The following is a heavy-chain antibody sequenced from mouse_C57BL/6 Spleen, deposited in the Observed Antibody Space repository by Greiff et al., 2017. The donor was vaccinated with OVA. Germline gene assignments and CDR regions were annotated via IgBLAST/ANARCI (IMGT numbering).Heavy chain of an antibody. CDR3: AKTAQATPWFAY. CDR1: GYAFSSSW. CDR2: IYPGDGDT. J-gene: IGHJ3*01. D-gene: IGHD3-2*02. V-gene: IGHV1-82*01. Sequence: VQLQQSGPELVKPGASVKISCKASGYAFSSSWMNWVKQRPGKGLEWIGRIYPGDGDTNYNGKFKGKATLTADKSSSTAYMQLSSLTSEDSAVYFCAKTAQATPWFAYWGQGTLVTVSA.